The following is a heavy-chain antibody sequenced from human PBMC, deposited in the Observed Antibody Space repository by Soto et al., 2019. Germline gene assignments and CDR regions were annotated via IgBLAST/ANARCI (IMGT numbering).Heavy chain of an antibody. J-gene: IGHJ5*02. Sequence: FGPTLVNPTQTLTLTCTFSGFSLSTSGVGVGWIRQPPGKALEWLALIYWNDDKRYSPSLKSRLTITKDTSKNQVVLTMTNMDPVDTATYYCARQYSSGWSALFDPWGQGTLVTVSS. CDR1: GFSLSTSGVG. CDR3: ARQYSSGWSALFDP. V-gene: IGHV2-5*01. D-gene: IGHD6-19*01. CDR2: IYWNDDK.